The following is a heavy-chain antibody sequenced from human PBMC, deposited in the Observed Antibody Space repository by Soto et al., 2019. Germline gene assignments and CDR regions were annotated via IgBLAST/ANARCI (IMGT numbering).Heavy chain of an antibody. J-gene: IGHJ6*03. V-gene: IGHV1-18*01. D-gene: IGHD4-17*01. CDR3: ARTTVTAYYYYMDV. CDR2: ISTYNGNT. CDR1: GYTFTNYG. Sequence: ASVKVSCKASGYTFTNYGFTWVRQAPGQGLEWLGWISTYNGNTKYAQKVQGRLTMTTDTSTSTANMELTSLRSDDTALYYCARTTVTAYYYYMDVWGRGSTVPVSS.